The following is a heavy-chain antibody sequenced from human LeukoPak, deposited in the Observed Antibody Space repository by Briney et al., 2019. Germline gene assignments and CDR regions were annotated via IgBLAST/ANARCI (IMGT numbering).Heavy chain of an antibody. CDR1: GYGYSSYW. D-gene: IGHD3-16*01. Sequence: PGESLKISCTGSGYGYSSYWLGWVRQMPGKGLEWMGVIYLGDSDTRYSPSFRGQVTISADKSIRTAYLQWRSLKASDSAMYYCARLGGDTFGSYWYFDLWGRGTLVTVFS. CDR3: ARLGGDTFGSYWYFDL. V-gene: IGHV5-51*01. J-gene: IGHJ2*01. CDR2: IYLGDSDT.